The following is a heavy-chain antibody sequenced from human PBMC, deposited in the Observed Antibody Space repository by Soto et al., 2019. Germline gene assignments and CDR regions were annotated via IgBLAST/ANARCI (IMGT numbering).Heavy chain of an antibody. CDR2: ISSSSSYI. J-gene: IGHJ6*03. CDR1: GFTFSSYS. CDR3: ARNGYCSSTSCPYNYYYYYYMDV. V-gene: IGHV3-21*01. Sequence: EVQLVESGGGLVKPGGSLRLSCAASGFTFSSYSMNWVRQAPGKGLEWVSSISSSSSYIYYADSVKGRFTISRDNAKNSLYLQMNSLRAEDTAVYYCARNGYCSSTSCPYNYYYYYYMDVWGKGTPVTVSS. D-gene: IGHD2-2*01.